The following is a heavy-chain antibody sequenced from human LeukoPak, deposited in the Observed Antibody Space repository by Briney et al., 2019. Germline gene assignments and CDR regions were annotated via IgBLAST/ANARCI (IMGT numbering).Heavy chain of an antibody. V-gene: IGHV3-53*01. Sequence: GGSLRLSCAASGFTVSSNYMSWVRQAPGKGLEWVSVIYSGGSTYYADSVKGRFTISRDNSKNTLYLQMNSLRAEDTAVYYCAFSSPLGYYMDVWGKGTTVTVSS. CDR3: AFSSPLGYYMDV. CDR2: IYSGGST. J-gene: IGHJ6*03. CDR1: GFTVSSNY.